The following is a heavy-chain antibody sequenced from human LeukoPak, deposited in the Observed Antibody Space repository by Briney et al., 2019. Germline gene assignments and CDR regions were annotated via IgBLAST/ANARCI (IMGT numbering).Heavy chain of an antibody. CDR1: GFTFTTYW. J-gene: IGHJ4*02. D-gene: IGHD5-24*01. Sequence: PGGSLRLSCAASGFTFTTYWMTWVRQAPGKGLEWVAKVRQDGSEKYYVDSVKGRFTISRDNAKNSVSLQMNSLRVEDTAVYFCARGDGYLRLWGQGTLVTVSS. V-gene: IGHV3-7*01. CDR2: VRQDGSEK. CDR3: ARGDGYLRL.